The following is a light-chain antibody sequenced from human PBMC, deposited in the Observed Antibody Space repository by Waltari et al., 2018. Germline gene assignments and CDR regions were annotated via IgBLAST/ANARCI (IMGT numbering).Light chain of an antibody. CDR3: QQYYTTPRT. CDR2: WAS. V-gene: IGKV4-1*01. Sequence: DIVMTQSPDSLAVSLGERATINCKSSQSGLYSSNNKNYLAWYQQKPGQPPKLLIYWASTRESGVPDRFSGSESGTDFTLTISSLQAEDVAVYYCQQYYTTPRTFGQGTKVEIK. CDR1: QSGLYSSNNKNY. J-gene: IGKJ1*01.